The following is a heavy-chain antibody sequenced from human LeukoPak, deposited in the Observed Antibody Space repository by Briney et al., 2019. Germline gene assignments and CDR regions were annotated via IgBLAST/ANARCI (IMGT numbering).Heavy chain of an antibody. CDR1: GFTFSSYG. J-gene: IGHJ4*02. D-gene: IGHD1-26*01. V-gene: IGHV3-30*18. CDR2: ISYDGSNK. Sequence: GGSLRLSCAASGFTFSSYGMHWVRQAPGKGLEWVAVISYDGSNKYYADSVKGRFTISRDNSKNTLYLQMISLRAEDTAVYYCAKDFTLGSYPGGFDYWGQGTLVTVSS. CDR3: AKDFTLGSYPGGFDY.